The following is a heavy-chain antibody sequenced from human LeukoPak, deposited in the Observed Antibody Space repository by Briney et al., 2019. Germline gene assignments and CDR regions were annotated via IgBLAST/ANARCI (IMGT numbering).Heavy chain of an antibody. J-gene: IGHJ5*02. CDR2: IYYSGST. Sequence: PSETLSLTCTVSGGSISSGGYYWSWIRQHPGKGLEWIGYIYYSGSTYYNPSLKSRVTISVDTSKNQFSLKLSSVTAADTAVYYCARVYVNPDNWFDPWGQGTLVTVSS. D-gene: IGHD5/OR15-5a*01. V-gene: IGHV4-31*03. CDR3: ARVYVNPDNWFDP. CDR1: GGSISSGGYY.